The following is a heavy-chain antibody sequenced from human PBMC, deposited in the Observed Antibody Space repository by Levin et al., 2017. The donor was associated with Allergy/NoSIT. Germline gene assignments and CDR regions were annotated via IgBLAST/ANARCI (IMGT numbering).Heavy chain of an antibody. CDR2: IYYSGST. CDR3: ARVDPTYWYFDL. Sequence: ASETLSLTCSVYGGSISNYYWSWIRQPPGKGLEWIGYIYYSGSTIYKPSLKSRVTTSVDTSKNQFSLKLSSVTPADTAVYFCARVDPTYWYFDLWGRGTLVTVSS. D-gene: IGHD3-9*01. J-gene: IGHJ2*01. CDR1: GGSISNYY. V-gene: IGHV4-59*01.